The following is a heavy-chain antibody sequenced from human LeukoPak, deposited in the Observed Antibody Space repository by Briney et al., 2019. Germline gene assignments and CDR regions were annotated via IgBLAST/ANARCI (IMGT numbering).Heavy chain of an antibody. D-gene: IGHD3-3*01. CDR2: IYSGGST. V-gene: IGHV3-53*01. J-gene: IGHJ4*02. CDR3: ARTYYDFWSGYWAY. Sequence: PGGSLRPSCAASGFTVSSNYMSWVRQAPGKGLEWGSVIYSGGSTYYADSVKGRFTISRDNSKNTLYLQMNSLRAEDTAVYYCARTYYDFWSGYWAYWGQGTLVTVSS. CDR1: GFTVSSNY.